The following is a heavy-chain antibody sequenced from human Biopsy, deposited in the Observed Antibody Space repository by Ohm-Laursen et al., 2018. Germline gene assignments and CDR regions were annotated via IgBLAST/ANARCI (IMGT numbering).Heavy chain of an antibody. Sequence: PSDTLSLTCTVSGGSFTGHYWTWIRQPPGKGLEWIGHISHTGYTSYKSSLKSRVTISLDTSRKHFSLRLTSLAAADTAVYYCARGSNDFGDPYFPRWGQGTLLTVSS. J-gene: IGHJ4*02. D-gene: IGHD4-17*01. CDR3: ARGSNDFGDPYFPR. CDR2: ISHTGYT. V-gene: IGHV4-59*11. CDR1: GGSFTGHY.